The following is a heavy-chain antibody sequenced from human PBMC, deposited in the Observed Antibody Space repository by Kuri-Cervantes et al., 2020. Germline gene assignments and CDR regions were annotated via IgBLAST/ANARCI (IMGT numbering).Heavy chain of an antibody. V-gene: IGHV3-48*01. CDR2: ISKSIITI. Sequence: GESLKISCAASTFTFSTYNMNWVRQAPGKGLEWVSYISKSIITIYYADSVKGRFTISRDNAKNSLYLQMNSLRAEDTAVYYCARGSGIFYAFDIWGQGTMVTVSS. J-gene: IGHJ3*02. D-gene: IGHD3-3*01. CDR3: ARGSGIFYAFDI. CDR1: TFTFSTYN.